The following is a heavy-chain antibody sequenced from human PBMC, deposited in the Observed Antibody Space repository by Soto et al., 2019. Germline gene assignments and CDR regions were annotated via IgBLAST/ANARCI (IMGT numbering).Heavy chain of an antibody. Sequence: QVQLVQSGAEVKKPGASVKVSCKASGYTFTSYYMHWVRQAPGQGLEWMGIINPSGRSTSCAQKVQGRVTMTRDTSTSTVYMELSSLRSEDTAVYYCARAEHIKVPAALLPSTAPVYWGQGTLVTVSS. V-gene: IGHV1-46*01. CDR1: GYTFTSYY. J-gene: IGHJ4*02. CDR3: ARAEHIKVPAALLPSTAPVY. D-gene: IGHD2-2*01. CDR2: INPSGRST.